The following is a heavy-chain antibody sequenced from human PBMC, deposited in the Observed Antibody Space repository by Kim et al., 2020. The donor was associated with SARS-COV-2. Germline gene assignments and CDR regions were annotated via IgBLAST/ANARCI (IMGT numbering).Heavy chain of an antibody. CDR2: IKQDGSEK. J-gene: IGHJ4*02. CDR3: ARDYGRGYSSVTPFDY. Sequence: GGSLRLSCAASGFTFSSYWMSWVRQAPGKGLEWVANIKQDGSEKYYVDSVKGRFTISRDNAKNSLYLQMNSLRAEDTAVYYCARDYGRGYSSVTPFDYWGQGTLVTVSS. V-gene: IGHV3-7*01. CDR1: GFTFSSYW. D-gene: IGHD6-19*01.